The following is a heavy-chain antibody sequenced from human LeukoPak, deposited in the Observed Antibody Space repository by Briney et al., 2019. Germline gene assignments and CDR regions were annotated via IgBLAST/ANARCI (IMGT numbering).Heavy chain of an antibody. CDR3: ATVRNYYDSSVPPDY. CDR1: GYTLTELS. V-gene: IGHV1-24*01. J-gene: IGHJ4*02. Sequence: ASVKVSCKVSGYTLTELSMHWVRQAPGKGLEWMGGFDPEDGETIYAQKFQGRVTMTEDTSTDTAYMELSSLRPEDTAVYYCATVRNYYDSSVPPDYWGQGTLVTVSS. D-gene: IGHD3-22*01. CDR2: FDPEDGET.